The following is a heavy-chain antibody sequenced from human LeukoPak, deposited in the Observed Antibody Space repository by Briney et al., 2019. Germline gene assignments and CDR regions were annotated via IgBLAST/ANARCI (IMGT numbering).Heavy chain of an antibody. V-gene: IGHV3-15*01. Sequence: GGPLRLSCAASGFTFTNAWMSWVRQAPGKGLERIGRIKSKTDGGTTDYTAPVKGRFTISRDDSKNTLYLQMNSLKTEDTAVYYCTTGPFDYYGSASYLANGMDVWGQGTTVTVSS. CDR1: GFTFTNAW. J-gene: IGHJ6*02. D-gene: IGHD3-10*01. CDR2: IKSKTDGGTT. CDR3: TTGPFDYYGSASYLANGMDV.